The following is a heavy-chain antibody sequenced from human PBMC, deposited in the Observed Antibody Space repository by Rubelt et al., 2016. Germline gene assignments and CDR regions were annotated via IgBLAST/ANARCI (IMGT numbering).Heavy chain of an antibody. J-gene: IGHJ2*01. CDR1: GGSISSINHF. V-gene: IGHV4-39*01. D-gene: IGHD2-15*01. CDR3: ARLPCNGGSGLYWYFDL. CDR2: IYYTGET. Sequence: QLQESGPGLVKPSETLSLTCTVSGGSISSINHFWGWLRQPPGKELEWFGSIYYTGETYYNPSLKRRVTMSVDTSTNQFSLTLNSVTVADTAVYFCARLPCNGGSGLYWYFDLWGRGTLVTVSS.